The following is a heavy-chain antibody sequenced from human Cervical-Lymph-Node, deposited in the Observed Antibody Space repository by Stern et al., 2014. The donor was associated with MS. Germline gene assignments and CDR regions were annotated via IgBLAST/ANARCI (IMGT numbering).Heavy chain of an antibody. D-gene: IGHD4/OR15-4a*01. J-gene: IGHJ4*02. V-gene: IGHV1-69*04. CDR2: IIPIFNKP. CDR1: GDTFTSYA. CDR3: AGSNRFGANLHNFDY. Sequence: QVQLQQSGAEVKKPGSSVKVSCKASGDTFTSYAFTWVRQAPGQGLEWMGRIIPIFNKPNYAQRFQGRVTITADKFTSTAYMELSSLKSEDTAVYYCAGSNRFGANLHNFDYWGQGTLVTVSS.